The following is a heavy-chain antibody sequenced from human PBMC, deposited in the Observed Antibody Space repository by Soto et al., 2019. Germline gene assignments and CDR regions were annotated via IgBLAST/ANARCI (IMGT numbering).Heavy chain of an antibody. CDR1: GFTFSSYA. CDR2: ISGSGGST. Sequence: PGGSLRLSCAASGFTFSSYAMSWVRQAPGKGLEWVSAISGSGGSTYYADSVKGRFTISRDNSKNTLYLQMNSLRAEDTAVYYCAKYIVVVIAIDPYYYYMDVWGKGTTVTVSS. CDR3: AKYIVVVIAIDPYYYYMDV. D-gene: IGHD2-21*01. J-gene: IGHJ6*03. V-gene: IGHV3-23*01.